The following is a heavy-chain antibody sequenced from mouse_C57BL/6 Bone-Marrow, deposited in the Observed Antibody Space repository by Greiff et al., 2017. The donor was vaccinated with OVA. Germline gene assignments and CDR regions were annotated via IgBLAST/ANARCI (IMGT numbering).Heavy chain of an antibody. V-gene: IGHV1-55*01. CDR3: AKRGVYGSSVDY. CDR2: IYPGSGST. D-gene: IGHD1-1*01. CDR1: GYTFTSYW. J-gene: IGHJ2*01. Sequence: QVQLQQPGAELVKPGASVKMSCKASGYTFTSYWITWVKQRPGQGLEWIGDIYPGSGSTNYNEKFKSKATLTVDTSSSTAYMQLSSLTSEDSAVYYGAKRGVYGSSVDYWGQGTTLTVSS.